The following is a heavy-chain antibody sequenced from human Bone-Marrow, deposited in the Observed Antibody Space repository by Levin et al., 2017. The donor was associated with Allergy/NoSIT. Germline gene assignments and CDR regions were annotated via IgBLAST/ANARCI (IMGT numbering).Heavy chain of an antibody. CDR2: ITSDGSGT. J-gene: IGHJ4*02. Sequence: ETLSLTCAASGFIFSSYWMHWVRQVPGKGLVWVSHITSDGSGTNYVDSVRGRFTISRDNAKNTLYLQMNSLRDEDTAVYYCVRGAGGLDHWGQGTLVIVSS. D-gene: IGHD3-16*01. CDR3: VRGAGGLDH. V-gene: IGHV3-74*01. CDR1: GFIFSSYW.